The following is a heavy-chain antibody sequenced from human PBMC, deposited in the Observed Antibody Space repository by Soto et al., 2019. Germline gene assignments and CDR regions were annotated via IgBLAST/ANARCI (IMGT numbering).Heavy chain of an antibody. J-gene: IGHJ4*02. CDR1: GGTFSSYT. Sequence: QVQLVQSGAEVKKPGSSVKVSCKASGGTFSSYTISWVRQAPGQGLEWMGRIIPILGIANYAQKFQGRVTITADKSTSTAYMELSSPRSEDTAVYYCASSRRMVRGVREYWGQGTLVTVSS. CDR3: ASSRRMVRGVREY. D-gene: IGHD3-10*01. CDR2: IIPILGIA. V-gene: IGHV1-69*02.